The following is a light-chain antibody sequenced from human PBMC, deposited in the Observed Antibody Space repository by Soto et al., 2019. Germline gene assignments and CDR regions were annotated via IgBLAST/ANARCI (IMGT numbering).Light chain of an antibody. CDR2: SNN. CDR3: AVWDDSLNGLWV. J-gene: IGLJ3*02. CDR1: SSNIGRDT. Sequence: QSVLTQPPSASGTPGQRVIISCSGSSSNIGRDTVNWYRQFPGTAPKLLIYSNNQRPSGVPDRFSGSNSGTSASLAISGLQSEDEADYYCAVWDDSLNGLWVFGGGTKLTVL. V-gene: IGLV1-44*01.